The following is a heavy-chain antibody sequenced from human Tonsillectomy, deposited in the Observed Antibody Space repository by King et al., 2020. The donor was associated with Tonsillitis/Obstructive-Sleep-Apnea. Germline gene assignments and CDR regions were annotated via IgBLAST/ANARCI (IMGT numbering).Heavy chain of an antibody. J-gene: IGHJ6*02. CDR1: GGSISSSNYY. Sequence: QLQLQESGPGLVKPSETLSLTCTVSGGSISSSNYYWGWIRQPPGKGLEWIGSIYYSGSTYYNPSLKSRVTISGDTSKNQFSLKLSSVTAADTAIYYCARGRLEDWYHYYGMDVWGQGTTVTVSS. V-gene: IGHV4-39*01. CDR3: ARGRLEDWYHYYGMDV. D-gene: IGHD2-15*01. CDR2: IYYSGST.